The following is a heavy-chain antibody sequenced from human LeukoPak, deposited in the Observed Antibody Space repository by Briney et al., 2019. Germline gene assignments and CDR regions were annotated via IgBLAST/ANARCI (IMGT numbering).Heavy chain of an antibody. Sequence: PGGSLRLSCAVSGFTFSSSWMSWVRQAPGKGVEWVTNIKQDGSEKYYMDSVKGRFTISRDNAKNSLFLQMNSLRAVDTAVYYCARDGSGYSSNWGQGTLVTVSS. V-gene: IGHV3-7*01. CDR2: IKQDGSEK. CDR3: ARDGSGYSSN. J-gene: IGHJ4*02. CDR1: GFTFSSSW. D-gene: IGHD6-19*01.